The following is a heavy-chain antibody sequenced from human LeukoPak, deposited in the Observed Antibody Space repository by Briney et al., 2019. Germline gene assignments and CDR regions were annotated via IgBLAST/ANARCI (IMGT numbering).Heavy chain of an antibody. J-gene: IGHJ6*02. CDR2: ISYDGNNR. Sequence: GRSLRLSCAASGFTFSNYAVHWVRQAPGKGLEWVAIISYDGNNRFYLDSVKGRFTISRDNSKSTLYLQMNSLRAEDQAVYYCARDSRSAPVRSYGRYYNGMDVWGQGTTVTVSS. CDR3: ARDSRSAPVRSYGRYYNGMDV. V-gene: IGHV3-30*04. D-gene: IGHD3-10*01. CDR1: GFTFSNYA.